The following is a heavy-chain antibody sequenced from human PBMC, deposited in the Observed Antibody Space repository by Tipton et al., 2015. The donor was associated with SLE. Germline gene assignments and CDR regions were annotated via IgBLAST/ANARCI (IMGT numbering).Heavy chain of an antibody. J-gene: IGHJ6*02. CDR1: GYKFSDYG. CDR2: ISIKNDNT. CDR3: ARFGIFDYGDYSPTDDYYSYAIDV. V-gene: IGHV1-18*01. Sequence: QVQLVQSGAEVKRPGASVTVSCKASGYKFSDYGITWVRQAPGQGLGWMGWISIKNDNTDFAQKFQGRLTMTTDTSTSTVSMELRSLRSDDTAVYYCARFGIFDYGDYSPTDDYYSYAIDVWGHGTTVTVSS. D-gene: IGHD4-17*01.